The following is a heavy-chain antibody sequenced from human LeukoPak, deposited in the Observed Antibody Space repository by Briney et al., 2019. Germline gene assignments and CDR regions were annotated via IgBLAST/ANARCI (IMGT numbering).Heavy chain of an antibody. Sequence: GGSLRLSCAASGFSFSGYEMHWVRQAAGKGLGWVSSISSSSSYIYYADSVKGRFTISRDNAKNSLYLQMNSLRAEDTAVYYCAREMGSSSSGDFDYWGQGTLVTVSS. CDR1: GFSFSGYE. V-gene: IGHV3-21*01. D-gene: IGHD6-6*01. CDR3: AREMGSSSSGDFDY. J-gene: IGHJ4*02. CDR2: ISSSSSYI.